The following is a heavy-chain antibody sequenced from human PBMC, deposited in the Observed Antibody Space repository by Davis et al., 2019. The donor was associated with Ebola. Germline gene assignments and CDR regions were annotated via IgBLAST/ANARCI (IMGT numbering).Heavy chain of an antibody. CDR1: GSTFSSYA. CDR2: ITGSGGST. Sequence: PGGSLRLSCAAPGSTFSSYAMSWVRQAPGKGLEWVSAITGSGGSTYYADSVKGRFTIPRDNAKNALYLQMNSLRAEDTAVYYCAREDIVVVPAAMGPNWNPRDYYYYGMDVWGQGTTVTVSS. V-gene: IGHV3-23*01. J-gene: IGHJ6*02. CDR3: AREDIVVVPAAMGPNWNPRDYYYYGMDV. D-gene: IGHD2-2*01.